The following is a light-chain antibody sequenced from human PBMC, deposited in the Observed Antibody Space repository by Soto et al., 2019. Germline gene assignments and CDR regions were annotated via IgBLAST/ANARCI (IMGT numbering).Light chain of an antibody. V-gene: IGLV2-14*03. CDR2: DVN. CDR3: SSYSGSSTLVV. J-gene: IGLJ2*01. CDR1: SCDVGGYKY. Sequence: QSALTQPASVSGSPGQSIAISCTGTSCDVGGYKYVSWYQQHPGKAPKLMLYDVNSRPSGVSDRFSGSKSGNTASLTISGLQAEDEADYYCSSYSGSSTLVVFGGGTKLTVL.